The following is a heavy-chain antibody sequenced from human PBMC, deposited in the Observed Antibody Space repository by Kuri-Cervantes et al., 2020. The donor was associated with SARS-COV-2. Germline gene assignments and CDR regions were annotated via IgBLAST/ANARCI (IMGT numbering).Heavy chain of an antibody. CDR3: ARAGNIVVVPAAPGDYYYYGMDV. J-gene: IGHJ6*02. V-gene: IGHV3-21*01. D-gene: IGHD2-2*01. CDR2: ISSSSSYI. CDR1: GFTFSSYS. Sequence: GGSLRLSCAASGFTFSSYSMNWVRQAPGKGLEWVSSISSSSSYIYYADSVKGRFTISRDNAKNSLYLQMNSLRAEDTAVYYCARAGNIVVVPAAPGDYYYYGMDVWGQGTTVTVSS.